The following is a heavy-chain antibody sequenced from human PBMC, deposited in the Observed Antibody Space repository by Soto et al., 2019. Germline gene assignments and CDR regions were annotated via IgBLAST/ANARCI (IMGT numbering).Heavy chain of an antibody. CDR2: IIPIFGTP. J-gene: IGHJ4*02. CDR1: GGIFSTYA. CDR3: ARDRDDYGSGNYYNRIDF. Sequence: QVQLVQSGAEVKKPGSSVKVSCKASGGIFSTYAISWLRQAPGQGVEWMGGIIPIFGTPNSAQRLQGRDTITGDESTSTAYMELSGLRSEDTAVYYCARDRDDYGSGNYYNRIDFWGQGTLVTVSS. D-gene: IGHD3-10*01. V-gene: IGHV1-69*01.